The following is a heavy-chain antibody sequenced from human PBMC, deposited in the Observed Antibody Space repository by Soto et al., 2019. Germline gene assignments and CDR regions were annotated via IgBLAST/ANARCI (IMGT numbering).Heavy chain of an antibody. Sequence: SETLSLTCAVYGGSFSGYYWSWIRQPPGKGLEWIGEINHSGSTNYNPSLKSRVTISVDTSKNQFSLKLSSVSAADTAVYYCARGPTYDSSGYYYSPRCGMDVWGQGTTVTVSS. CDR1: GGSFSGYY. CDR2: INHSGST. V-gene: IGHV4-34*01. D-gene: IGHD3-22*01. J-gene: IGHJ6*02. CDR3: ARGPTYDSSGYYYSPRCGMDV.